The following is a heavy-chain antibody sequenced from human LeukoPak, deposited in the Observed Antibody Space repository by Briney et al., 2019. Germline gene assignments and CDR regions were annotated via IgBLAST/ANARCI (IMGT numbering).Heavy chain of an antibody. CDR1: GYTFTSYD. Sequence: ASVKVSCKASGYTFTSYDINWVRQATGQGLEWMGWMNPNSGNTGYAQKFQGRVTITADKSTSTAYMELSSLRSEDMAVYYCASIAAAGISYYYYMDVWGKGTTVTVSS. CDR2: MNPNSGNT. V-gene: IGHV1-8*01. J-gene: IGHJ6*03. CDR3: ASIAAAGISYYYYMDV. D-gene: IGHD6-13*01.